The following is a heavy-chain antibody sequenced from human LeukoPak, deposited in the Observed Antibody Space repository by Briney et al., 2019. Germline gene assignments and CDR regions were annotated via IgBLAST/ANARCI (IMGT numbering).Heavy chain of an antibody. D-gene: IGHD6-19*01. CDR2: IYYSGST. CDR1: GGSISSYY. V-gene: IGHV4-59*01. Sequence: SETLSLTCTVSGGSISSYYWSWIRQPPGKGLEWIGYIYYSGSTNYNPSLNSRVTISVDTSKNQFSLKLSSVTAADTAVYYCARGAGYSSGWYDFDYWGQGTLVTVSS. J-gene: IGHJ4*02. CDR3: ARGAGYSSGWYDFDY.